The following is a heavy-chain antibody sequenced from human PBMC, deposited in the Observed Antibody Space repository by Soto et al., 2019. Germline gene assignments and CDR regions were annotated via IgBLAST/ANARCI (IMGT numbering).Heavy chain of an antibody. Sequence: QVQLVESGGDVVQPGGSLRLSCAASGFTFSSSGMHWVRQAPGKGLEWVSLIWYDGSNKYYADSVKGRFTISRDNSKNTLYLQMNSLRADDTAVYYCARREGTYFDYWGQGTLVTVSS. CDR2: IWYDGSNK. D-gene: IGHD1-1*01. V-gene: IGHV3-33*01. CDR1: GFTFSSSG. CDR3: ARREGTYFDY. J-gene: IGHJ4*02.